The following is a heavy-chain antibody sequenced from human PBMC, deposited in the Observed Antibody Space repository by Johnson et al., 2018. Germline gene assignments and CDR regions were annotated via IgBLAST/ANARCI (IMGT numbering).Heavy chain of an antibody. CDR3: AKDQGGGYPRDYYYYMDV. J-gene: IGHJ6*03. D-gene: IGHD1-26*01. Sequence: QVQLVQSGGGLVQPGGSLRLSCAASGLTFINNAMSWVRQAPGKGLEWVAVISYDGSNKYYADSVKGRFTISRDNSKNTLYLQMHSLRAEDTAVYSGAKDQGGGYPRDYYYYMDVWGKGTTVTVSS. CDR2: ISYDGSNK. V-gene: IGHV3-30*18. CDR1: GLTFINNA.